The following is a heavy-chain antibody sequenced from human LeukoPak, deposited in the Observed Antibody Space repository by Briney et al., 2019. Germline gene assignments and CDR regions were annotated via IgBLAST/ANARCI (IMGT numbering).Heavy chain of an antibody. V-gene: IGHV4-61*02. Sequence: SQTLSLTCTVSGGSISSGSYYWSWIRQPAGKGLEWIGRIYTSGSTNYNPSLKSRVTISVDTSKNQFSLKLSSVTAADTAVYYCAKDPDGYSGSLSSFSAHWGQGTLVTVSS. CDR2: IYTSGST. J-gene: IGHJ1*01. D-gene: IGHD1-26*01. CDR1: GGSISSGSYY. CDR3: AKDPDGYSGSLSSFSAH.